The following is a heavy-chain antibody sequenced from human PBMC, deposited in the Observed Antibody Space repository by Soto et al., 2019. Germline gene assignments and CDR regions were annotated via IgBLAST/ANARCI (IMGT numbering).Heavy chain of an antibody. CDR2: ISYDGSNK. D-gene: IGHD3-10*01. Sequence: QVQLVESGGGVVQPGRSLRLSCAASGFTFSSYGMHWVRQAPGKGLEWVAVISYDGSNKYYADSVKGRFTISRDNSKNTLYLQMNSLRAEDTAVYYCAKGGFGVWDYFAYWGQGTLVTVSS. V-gene: IGHV3-30*18. CDR3: AKGGFGVWDYFAY. J-gene: IGHJ4*02. CDR1: GFTFSSYG.